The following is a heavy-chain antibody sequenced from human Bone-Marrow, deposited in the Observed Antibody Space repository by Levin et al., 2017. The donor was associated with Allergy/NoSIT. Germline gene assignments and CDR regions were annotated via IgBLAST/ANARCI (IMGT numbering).Heavy chain of an antibody. V-gene: IGHV3-33*01. CDR3: ARDYGVSIAARQGYYYGMDV. CDR1: GFTFSSYG. CDR2: IWYDGSNK. J-gene: IGHJ6*02. D-gene: IGHD6-6*01. Sequence: QSGGSLRLSCAASGFTFSSYGMHWVRQAPGKGLEWVAVIWYDGSNKYYADSVKGRFTISRDNSKNTLYPQMNSLRAEDTAVYYCARDYGVSIAARQGYYYGMDVWGQGTTVTVSS.